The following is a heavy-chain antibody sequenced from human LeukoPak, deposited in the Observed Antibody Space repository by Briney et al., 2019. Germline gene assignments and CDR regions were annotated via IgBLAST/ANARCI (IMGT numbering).Heavy chain of an antibody. CDR3: ARVLSGTAAAGRVRYFDY. Sequence: SETLSLTCTVSGGSISSSSYYWGWIRQPPGKGLEWIGSIYYSGSTYYNPSLKSRVTISVDTSKNQFSLKLSSVTAADTAVYYCARVLSGTAAAGRVRYFDYWGQGTLVTVSS. J-gene: IGHJ4*02. CDR2: IYYSGST. D-gene: IGHD6-13*01. CDR1: GGSISSSSYY. V-gene: IGHV4-39*07.